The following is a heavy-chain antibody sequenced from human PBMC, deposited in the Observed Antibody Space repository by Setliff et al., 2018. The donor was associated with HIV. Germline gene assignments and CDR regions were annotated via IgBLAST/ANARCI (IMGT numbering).Heavy chain of an antibody. J-gene: IGHJ4*02. CDR3: SRDDLYGGNSFDY. Sequence: GGSLRLSCTASGFTFGDYAMTWVRQAPGKGLEWVGFINSNTYGGTTDYAASVKGRFTISRDDSKSSAYLLMNSLKTEDTAVYYCSRDDLYGGNSFDYWGQGTLVTVSS. CDR1: GFTFGDYA. V-gene: IGHV3-49*04. D-gene: IGHD4-17*01. CDR2: INSNTYGGTT.